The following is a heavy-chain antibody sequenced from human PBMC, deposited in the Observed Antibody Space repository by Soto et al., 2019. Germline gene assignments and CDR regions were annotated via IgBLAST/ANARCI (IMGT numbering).Heavy chain of an antibody. J-gene: IGHJ5*02. D-gene: IGHD6-19*01. CDR3: AKDNSPSGWYYNNWFDP. CDR1: GFTFDDYA. V-gene: IGHV3-9*01. CDR2: ISWNSGSI. Sequence: EVQLVESGGGLVQPGRSLRLSCAASGFTFDDYAMHWVRQAPGKGLEWVSGISWNSGSIGYADSVKGRFTIARDNAKNCPYLQMNSLRAEDTAWYYCAKDNSPSGWYYNNWFDPLCQGTLVTVSS.